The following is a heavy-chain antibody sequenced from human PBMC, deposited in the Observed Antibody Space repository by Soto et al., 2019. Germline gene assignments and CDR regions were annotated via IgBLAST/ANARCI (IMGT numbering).Heavy chain of an antibody. V-gene: IGHV3-30*18. CDR2: ISHDGDKE. Sequence: PGGSLRLSCAASGFAFRSYGMNWVRQAPGKGLEWVALISHDGDKEYYADSVKGRFTISRDNSENTLFLRMNSLTADDSAVYYCAKPGAGGRFLEWFVDYWGQGTLVTVSS. CDR1: GFAFRSYG. CDR3: AKPGAGGRFLEWFVDY. D-gene: IGHD3-3*01. J-gene: IGHJ4*02.